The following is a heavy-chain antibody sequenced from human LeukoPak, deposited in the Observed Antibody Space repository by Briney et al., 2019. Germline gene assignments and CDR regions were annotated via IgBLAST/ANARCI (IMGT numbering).Heavy chain of an antibody. V-gene: IGHV4-59*01. D-gene: IGHD3-10*01. CDR1: GGSITSYY. CDR3: ARGGYYGSGNDFRFDP. CDR2: IYYSGST. J-gene: IGHJ5*02. Sequence: SETLSLTCTVSGGSITSYYWSWIRQPPGKGLEWIGYIYYSGSTNYKPSLKSRVTISVDTSKNQFSLKLSSVTAADTAVYYCARGGYYGSGNDFRFDPWGQGTLVTVSS.